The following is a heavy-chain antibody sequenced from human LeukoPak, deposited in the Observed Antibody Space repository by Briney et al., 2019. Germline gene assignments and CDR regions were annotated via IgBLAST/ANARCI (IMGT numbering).Heavy chain of an antibody. CDR2: MNPNSGNT. J-gene: IGHJ4*02. V-gene: IGHV1-8*01. D-gene: IGHD6-19*01. CDR1: GYTFTSYD. CDR3: ARVDQIAVAGKDAG. Sequence: GASVKVSCEASGYTFTSYDINWVRQATGQGLEWMGWMNPNSGNTGYARKFQGRVTMTRNTSISTAYMELSSLRSEDTAVYYCARVDQIAVAGKDAGWGQGTLVTVSS.